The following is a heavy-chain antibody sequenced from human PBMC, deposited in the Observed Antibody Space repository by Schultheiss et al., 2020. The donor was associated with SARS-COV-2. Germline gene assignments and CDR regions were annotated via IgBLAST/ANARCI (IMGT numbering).Heavy chain of an antibody. CDR3: AKETYDSTSAGAFDI. D-gene: IGHD3-22*01. Sequence: GGSLRLSCAASGFTFSSYGMHWVRQAPGKGLEWVAVISYDGSNKYYADSVKGRFTISRDNSKNTLYLQMNSLRAEDTAVYYCAKETYDSTSAGAFDIWGQGTMVTVSS. V-gene: IGHV3-30*18. J-gene: IGHJ3*02. CDR2: ISYDGSNK. CDR1: GFTFSSYG.